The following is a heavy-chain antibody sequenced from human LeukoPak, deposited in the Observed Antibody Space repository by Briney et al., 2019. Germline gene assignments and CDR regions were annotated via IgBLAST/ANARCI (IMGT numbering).Heavy chain of an antibody. CDR3: ARGQGAIAAAGTRWFDP. Sequence: PSETLSLTCAVYGGSFSGYYWSWIRQPLGKGLEWIGEINHSGTTNYNPSLKSRVTISVDTSKTQFSLKLSSVTAADTAVYYCARGQGAIAAAGTRWFDPWGQGTLVTVSS. CDR2: INHSGTT. J-gene: IGHJ5*02. CDR1: GGSFSGYY. V-gene: IGHV4-34*01. D-gene: IGHD6-13*01.